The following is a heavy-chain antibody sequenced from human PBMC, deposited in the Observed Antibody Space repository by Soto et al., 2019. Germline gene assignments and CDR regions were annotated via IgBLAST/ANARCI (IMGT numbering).Heavy chain of an antibody. D-gene: IGHD6-19*01. Sequence: SGPTLVNPTQTLTLTCTFSGFSFSTSQVGVGWNHQPPGKAQEWLALIYWEDDKRYRPSLRSRLTITKDTSKNQVVLTMTNIDPVDTATYYCAHRPGGYISGWDNGYFDYWGRRALVTVSS. CDR3: AHRPGGYISGWDNGYFDY. V-gene: IGHV2-5*02. CDR2: IYWEDDK. CDR1: GFSFSTSQVG. J-gene: IGHJ4*02.